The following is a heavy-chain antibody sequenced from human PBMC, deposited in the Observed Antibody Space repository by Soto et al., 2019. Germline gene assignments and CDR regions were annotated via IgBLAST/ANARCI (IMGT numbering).Heavy chain of an antibody. J-gene: IGHJ5*02. D-gene: IGHD6-19*01. CDR1: GYSITAGGYY. CDR2: FYSSGSI. Sequence: SESLSLTCFVSGYSITAGGYYWSWIRHHPGKGLEWIGSFYSSGSIIYNPSLRSRVSISGDTSSNQFSMSLTSVTAADTARYYCARMYSSGSGWFHPWGQGTLVTSPQ. CDR3: ARMYSSGSGWFHP. V-gene: IGHV4-31*03.